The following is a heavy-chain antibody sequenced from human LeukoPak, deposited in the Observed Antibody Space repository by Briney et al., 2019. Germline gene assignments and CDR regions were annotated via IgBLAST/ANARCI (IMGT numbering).Heavy chain of an antibody. J-gene: IGHJ3*02. CDR1: GYTFTSYY. CDR2: INPNGGST. V-gene: IGHV1-46*01. CDR3: ARDISNYHLLTGYYRNAFDI. D-gene: IGHD3-9*01. Sequence: ASVKVSCKASGYTFTSYYMHWVRQAPGQGLEWMGIINPNGGSTKYAQKFQGRVTMSRDASTSTVYMDLSSLRSEDTAVYYCARDISNYHLLTGYYRNAFDIWGQGTMVTVAS.